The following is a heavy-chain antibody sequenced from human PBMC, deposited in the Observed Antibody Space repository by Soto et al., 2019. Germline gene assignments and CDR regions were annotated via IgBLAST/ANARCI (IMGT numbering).Heavy chain of an antibody. CDR1: GYTFTGYY. D-gene: IGHD2-15*01. V-gene: IGHV1-2*04. J-gene: IGHJ3*02. Sequence: ASVKVSCKASGYTFTGYYMHWVRQAPGQGLEWMGWINPNSGGTNYAQKFQGWVTMTRDTSISTAYMELSRLRSDDTAVYYCARSSGGSFNAFDIWGQGTMVTVSS. CDR3: ARSSGGSFNAFDI. CDR2: INPNSGGT.